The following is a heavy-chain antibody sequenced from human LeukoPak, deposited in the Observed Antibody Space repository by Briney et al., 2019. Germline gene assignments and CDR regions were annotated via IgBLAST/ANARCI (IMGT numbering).Heavy chain of an antibody. D-gene: IGHD4-17*01. Sequence: QPGGSLRLSCAASGFTFSSYAMSWVRQAPGKGLEWVSAISGSGGSTYYADSVKGRFTISRDNSKNTLYLKMNSLRAEDTAVYYCAKGPRMTTVTNYFDYWGQGTLVTVSS. CDR1: GFTFSSYA. CDR2: ISGSGGST. CDR3: AKGPRMTTVTNYFDY. J-gene: IGHJ4*02. V-gene: IGHV3-23*01.